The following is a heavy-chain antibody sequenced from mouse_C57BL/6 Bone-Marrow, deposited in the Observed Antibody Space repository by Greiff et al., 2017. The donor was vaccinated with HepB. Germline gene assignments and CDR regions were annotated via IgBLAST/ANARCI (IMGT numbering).Heavy chain of an antibody. Sequence: VQLQQSGAELARPGASVKLSCKASGYTFTSYGISWVKQRTGQGLEWIGEIYPRSGNTYYNEKFKGKATLTADKSSSTAYMELRSLTSEDSAVYFCARFGPYGYFDVWGTGTTVTVSS. V-gene: IGHV1-81*01. CDR2: IYPRSGNT. CDR3: ARFGPYGYFDV. CDR1: GYTFTSYG. J-gene: IGHJ1*03.